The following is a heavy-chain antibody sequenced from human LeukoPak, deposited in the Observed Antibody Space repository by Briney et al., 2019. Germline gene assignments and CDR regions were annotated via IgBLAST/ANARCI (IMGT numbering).Heavy chain of an antibody. J-gene: IGHJ4*02. Sequence: GGSLRLSCAVSGFTVSGNYMSWIRQAPGKGLEWVSLIYSDDTTLYADSVKGRFTISRDISKNTLYLQMSNLRAEDTAVYYCARRAGGYSHPYDYWGQGVLVTVSS. V-gene: IGHV3-53*01. CDR1: GFTVSGNY. CDR3: ARRAGGYSHPYDY. D-gene: IGHD4-23*01. CDR2: IYSDDTT.